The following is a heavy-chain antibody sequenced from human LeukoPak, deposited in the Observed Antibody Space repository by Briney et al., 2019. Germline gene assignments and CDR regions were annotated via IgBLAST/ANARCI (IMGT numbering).Heavy chain of an antibody. Sequence: GASVTVSCKASGYTFTPYYVHWVRQAPGQGLEWVGWINPNSDDTNNAQKLQGRVTRTCDTSISTAYMELSRLRSDEAAVYYLARVGRIFSDHDAFDIWGQGTMVTVSS. D-gene: IGHD2-15*01. V-gene: IGHV1-2*02. CDR2: INPNSDDT. J-gene: IGHJ3*02. CDR3: ARVGRIFSDHDAFDI. CDR1: GYTFTPYY.